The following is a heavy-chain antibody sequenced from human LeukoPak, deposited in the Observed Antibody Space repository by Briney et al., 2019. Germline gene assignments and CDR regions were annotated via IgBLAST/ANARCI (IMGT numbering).Heavy chain of an antibody. D-gene: IGHD6-13*01. V-gene: IGHV3-53*01. CDR3: ARTAAGTFFDY. Sequence: GGSLRLSYAVSGFTVSSNYMSWVRQAPGKGLEWVSIIYSGGYTFYADSVKGRFTISRDNSKNTLYLQMNSLRAEDTAVYYCARTAAGTFFDYWGQGTLVTVSS. CDR2: IYSGGYT. J-gene: IGHJ4*02. CDR1: GFTVSSNY.